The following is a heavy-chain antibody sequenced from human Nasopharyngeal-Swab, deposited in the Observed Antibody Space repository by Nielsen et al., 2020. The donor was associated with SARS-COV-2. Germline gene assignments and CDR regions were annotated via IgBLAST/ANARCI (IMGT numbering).Heavy chain of an antibody. CDR2: FDPEDGET. CDR1: GYTLTDLS. CDR3: ATDLGYSSGWYDYYGMDV. D-gene: IGHD6-19*01. Sequence: ASVKVSCKVSGYTLTDLSMHWVRQAPGKGLEWMGGFDPEDGETIYAQKFQGRVTMTEDTSTDTAYMELSSLRSEDTAVYYCATDLGYSSGWYDYYGMDVWGQGTTVTVSS. V-gene: IGHV1-24*01. J-gene: IGHJ6*02.